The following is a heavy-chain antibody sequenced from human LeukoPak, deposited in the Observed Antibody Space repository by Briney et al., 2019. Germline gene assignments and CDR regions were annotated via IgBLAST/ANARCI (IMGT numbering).Heavy chain of an antibody. J-gene: IGHJ4*02. Sequence: GGSLRLSCAASGFTFSSYAMSWIRQAPGKGLEWVSAISGSGGSTYYADSVKGRFTISRDNSKNTLYLQMNSLRAEDTAVYYCAKCPSFYSSGWTALDYWGQGTLVTVSS. V-gene: IGHV3-23*01. CDR3: AKCPSFYSSGWTALDY. CDR1: GFTFSSYA. D-gene: IGHD6-19*01. CDR2: ISGSGGST.